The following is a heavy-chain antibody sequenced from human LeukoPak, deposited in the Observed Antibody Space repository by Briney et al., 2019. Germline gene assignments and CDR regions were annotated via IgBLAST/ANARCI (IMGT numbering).Heavy chain of an antibody. CDR2: IYQSGTT. V-gene: IGHV4-39*02. CDR3: PRAKPRNRSSWYSDWFDP. J-gene: IGHJ5*02. Sequence: SETLSLTCSVSGGSISSNNDYWGWIRQPPGKGLEWIGSIYQSGTTWYTPSLKSRVTISIDTSKNHFSLRLSSVSAVDTAVYYCPRAKPRNRSSWYSDWFDPWGQGTLVTVSS. CDR1: GGSISSNNDY. D-gene: IGHD6-13*01.